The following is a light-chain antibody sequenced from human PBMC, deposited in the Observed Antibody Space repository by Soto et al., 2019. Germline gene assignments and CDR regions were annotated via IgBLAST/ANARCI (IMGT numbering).Light chain of an antibody. CDR2: AAS. CDR1: QSIGRT. J-gene: IGKJ2*01. Sequence: EIVMTQSPAPLSLSPGERATLLCRSRQSIGRTLAWSQHKSGQTPRLLIYAASIRATVIADRYSGTASGTEITVAISRLQSEHFAVYYCHQDNKWHHMGEGYTFGHGTKLQIK. V-gene: IGKV3-15*01. CDR3: HQDNKWHHMGEGYT.